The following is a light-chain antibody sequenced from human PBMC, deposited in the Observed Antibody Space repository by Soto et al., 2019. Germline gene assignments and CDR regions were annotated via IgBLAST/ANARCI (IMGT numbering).Light chain of an antibody. Sequence: ESVLTQAPGAPSLSPKERATLSCRASQSVSSSYLAWYQQKPGQAPRLLIYGASSRATGIPDRFSGSGSGTDFTLTISRLEPEDFAVYYCQQYGSSPSTFGQGTKVDIK. J-gene: IGKJ1*01. V-gene: IGKV3-20*01. CDR3: QQYGSSPST. CDR2: GAS. CDR1: QSVSSSY.